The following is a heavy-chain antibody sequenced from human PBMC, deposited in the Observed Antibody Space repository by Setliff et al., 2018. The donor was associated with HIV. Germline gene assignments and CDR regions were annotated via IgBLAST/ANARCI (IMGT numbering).Heavy chain of an antibody. CDR1: GYSLDSGYY. Sequence: SETLSLTCTVSGYSLDSGYYWAWIRQPPGKGPEWIGSIYYGGHTYHNPSLKSRVTLSLDTSVNKFSLNLTSVTAADTAVYYCAMFFPESLIVKGPRVDPHAEYVENWGQGSLVTVSS. D-gene: IGHD2-15*01. V-gene: IGHV4-38-2*02. J-gene: IGHJ1*01. CDR3: AMFFPESLIVKGPRVDPHAEYVEN. CDR2: IYYGGHT.